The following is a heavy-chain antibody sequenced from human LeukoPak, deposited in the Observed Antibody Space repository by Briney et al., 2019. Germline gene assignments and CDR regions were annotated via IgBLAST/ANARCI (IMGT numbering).Heavy chain of an antibody. J-gene: IGHJ4*02. Sequence: RSGGSLRLSCAASGFTFSSYSMNWVRQAPGKGLEWVSTISNSGGNTYYADSVKGRFTISRDNSKNTLYLQMISLRAEDTAVYYCARGRSSGWYYFDSWGQGTLVTVSS. CDR2: ISNSGGNT. V-gene: IGHV3-23*01. CDR3: ARGRSSGWYYFDS. D-gene: IGHD6-19*01. CDR1: GFTFSSYS.